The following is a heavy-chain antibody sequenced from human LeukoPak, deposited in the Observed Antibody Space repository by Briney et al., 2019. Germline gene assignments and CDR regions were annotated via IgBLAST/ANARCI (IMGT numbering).Heavy chain of an antibody. CDR2: IYYSGSA. CDR1: GYSINSGYY. J-gene: IGHJ4*02. D-gene: IGHD1-26*01. V-gene: IGHV4-61*01. Sequence: SETLSLTCSVSGYSINSGYYWSWIRQPPGKGLEWIGYIYYSGSANYNPSLKSRVTISVDTSKNQFSLKLSSVTAADTAVYYCARFASGSYDYWGQGALVTVSS. CDR3: ARFASGSYDY.